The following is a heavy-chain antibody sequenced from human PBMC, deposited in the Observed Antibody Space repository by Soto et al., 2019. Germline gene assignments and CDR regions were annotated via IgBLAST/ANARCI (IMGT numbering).Heavy chain of an antibody. D-gene: IGHD3-22*01. V-gene: IGHV3-73*01. CDR2: IRSKANSYTS. CDR3: TRYGYDSGVVYVMDV. CDR1: GFTFRGST. J-gene: IGHJ6*02. Sequence: LSCGASGFTFRGSTMHWGRQGSREGLEGVGRIRSKANSYTSAYAASVKGRFTISRDDSKNTAYLQMNSLKAEDTALYYCTRYGYDSGVVYVMDVWGQGTTVTVSS.